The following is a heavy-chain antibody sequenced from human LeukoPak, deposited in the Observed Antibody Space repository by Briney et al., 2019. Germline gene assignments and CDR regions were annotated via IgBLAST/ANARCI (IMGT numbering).Heavy chain of an antibody. V-gene: IGHV1-2*02. CDR1: GYTFTGYY. CDR2: INPNSGGT. CDR3: ARSWGVVVAATNNWFDP. J-gene: IGHJ5*02. Sequence: PGASVKVSCKASGYTFTGYYMHWVRQAPGQGLEWMGWINPNSGGTNYAQKFQGRGTMTRDTSISTAYMELSRLRSDDTAVYYCARSWGVVVAATNNWFDPWGQGTLVTVSS. D-gene: IGHD2-15*01.